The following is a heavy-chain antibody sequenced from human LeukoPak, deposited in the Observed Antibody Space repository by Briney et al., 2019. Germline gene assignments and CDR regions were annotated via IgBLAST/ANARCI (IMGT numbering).Heavy chain of an antibody. V-gene: IGHV1-2*02. Sequence: ASVKVSCKASGYTFSDHQILWVRQAPGQGLEWMGWIHPNGHDTKYAQKFQGRMTMTTDTSISTAYMELNRVTSDDTAVYYCSGHYGPGPVWGQGTLITASS. CDR3: SGHYGPGPV. D-gene: IGHD3-10*01. CDR1: GYTFSDHQ. CDR2: IHPNGHDT. J-gene: IGHJ4*02.